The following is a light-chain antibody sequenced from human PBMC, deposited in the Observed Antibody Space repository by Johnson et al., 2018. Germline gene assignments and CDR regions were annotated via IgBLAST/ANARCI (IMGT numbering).Light chain of an antibody. CDR1: SSNIGNNY. CDR3: GTWDSSLSAGNV. J-gene: IGLJ1*01. V-gene: IGLV1-51*02. CDR2: ENN. Sequence: QSVLTQPPSVSAAPGQKVTISCSGSSSNIGNNYVSWYQQLPGTAPKILIYENNKRPSGIPDRFSGSKSGTSATLRITGLQTGDEADYYCGTWDSSLSAGNVFGTGTKVTVL.